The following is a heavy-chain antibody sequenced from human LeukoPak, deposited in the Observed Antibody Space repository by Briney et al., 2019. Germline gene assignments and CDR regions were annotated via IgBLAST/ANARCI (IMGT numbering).Heavy chain of an antibody. V-gene: IGHV4-39*01. J-gene: IGHJ4*02. CDR1: GGSISSSSYY. Sequence: SETLSLTCTVSGGSISSSSYYWGWIRQPPGKGLEWVGSIYYSGSTYYNPSLKSRVTISVDTSKNQFSLKLSSVTAADPAVYYCARQWGHYDFWSGYQYYFDYWGPGTLVTVSS. D-gene: IGHD3-3*01. CDR3: ARQWGHYDFWSGYQYYFDY. CDR2: IYYSGST.